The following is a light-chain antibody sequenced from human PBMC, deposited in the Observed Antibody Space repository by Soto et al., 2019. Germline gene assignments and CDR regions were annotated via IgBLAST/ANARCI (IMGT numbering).Light chain of an antibody. J-gene: IGLJ1*01. CDR1: SSDVGGFNY. CDR2: DVT. V-gene: IGLV2-14*03. Sequence: SVLTQRASVSGSPGQSITISCTGTSSDVGGFNYVSWYQQHPGKAPKLMIYDVTNRPSGVSYRFSGSKSGNTASLTISGLQAEDGADYYCNSYTSSSTYVFGTGTKVTVL. CDR3: NSYTSSSTYV.